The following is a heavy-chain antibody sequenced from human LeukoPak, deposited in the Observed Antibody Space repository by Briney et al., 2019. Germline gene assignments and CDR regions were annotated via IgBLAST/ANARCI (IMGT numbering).Heavy chain of an antibody. CDR2: IYSGGST. CDR3: ARDFYYAFDI. D-gene: IGHD2/OR15-2a*01. CDR1: GFTVSSNC. Sequence: GSLRLSCAASGFTVSSNCMSWVRQAPGKGLEGVSVIYSGGSTYYADSVKGRFTISRHSSKNTLYLQMNSLRAEDTAVYYCARDFYYAFDIWGQGTMVTVSS. V-gene: IGHV3-53*04. J-gene: IGHJ3*02.